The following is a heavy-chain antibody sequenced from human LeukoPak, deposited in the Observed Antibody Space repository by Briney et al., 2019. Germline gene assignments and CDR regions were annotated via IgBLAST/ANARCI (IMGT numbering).Heavy chain of an antibody. Sequence: GGSLRLSCAASGFTFSSYSMNWVRQAPGKGLEWVSSISSSSSYIYYADSVKGRFTISRDNAKNSLYLQMNSLRAEDTAVYYCARDRVMVTFGGVIGYWGQGTLVTVSS. D-gene: IGHD3-16*01. V-gene: IGHV3-21*01. J-gene: IGHJ4*02. CDR2: ISSSSSYI. CDR3: ARDRVMVTFGGVIGY. CDR1: GFTFSSYS.